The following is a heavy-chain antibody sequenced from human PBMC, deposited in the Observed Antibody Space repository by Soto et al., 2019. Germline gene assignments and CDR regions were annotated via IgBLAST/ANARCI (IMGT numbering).Heavy chain of an antibody. CDR1: GFTFSSYA. CDR2: ISGNGDTT. J-gene: IGHJ6*02. Sequence: EVQLVESGGGLVQPGGSLRLSCVASGFTFSSYAMHWVRQAPGKGLEWVSVISGNGDTTYYANSVKDRFTISRDNSKNTLYLQMGSLRADDMAVYYCSRAWRADVWGQGSTVAVS. V-gene: IGHV3-64*01. CDR3: SRAWRADV.